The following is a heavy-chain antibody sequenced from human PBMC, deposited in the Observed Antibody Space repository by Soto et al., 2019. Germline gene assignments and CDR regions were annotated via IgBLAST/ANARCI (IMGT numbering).Heavy chain of an antibody. J-gene: IGHJ6*02. CDR1: GYSFTSYW. CDR2: IYPGDSDT. CDR3: ARMKSRFDELSDSSGMDV. Sequence: PGESLKISCKGSGYSFTSYWIGWVRQMPGKGPEWMGIIYPGDSDTRYSPSFQGQVTISADKSISTAYLQWSSLKASDTAMYYCARMKSRFDELSDSSGMDVWGQGTTVTVSS. V-gene: IGHV5-51*01. D-gene: IGHD3-9*01.